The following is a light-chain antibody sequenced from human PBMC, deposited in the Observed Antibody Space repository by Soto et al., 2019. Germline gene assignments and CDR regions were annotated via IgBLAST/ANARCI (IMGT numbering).Light chain of an antibody. J-gene: IGLJ2*01. V-gene: IGLV2-14*01. CDR2: EVS. CDR3: SSYRSVSTVV. CDR1: SSDVGGSNH. Sequence: QSALTQPASVSGSPGQSITISCTGTSSDVGGSNHVSWYQQHPGKAPKVIIYEVSNRPSGVSTRFSGSKSDNTASLSISGLQAEDEADYYCSSYRSVSTVVFGGGTNLTVL.